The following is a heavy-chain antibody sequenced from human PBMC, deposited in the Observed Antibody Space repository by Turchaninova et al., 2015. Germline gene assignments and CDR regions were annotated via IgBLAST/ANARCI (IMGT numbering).Heavy chain of an antibody. D-gene: IGHD3-22*01. V-gene: IGHV4-34*01. Sequence: QVQLQPWGVGLLTPADTLSITVAVYGGSLSGYYWSWIRQPPGKGLEWIGEINHSGSTNYNPSLKSRVTISVDTSKNQFSLKLSSVTAADTAVYYCARVGGITMNPDAFDIWGQGTMVTVSS. CDR3: ARVGGITMNPDAFDI. CDR2: INHSGST. CDR1: GGSLSGYY. J-gene: IGHJ3*02.